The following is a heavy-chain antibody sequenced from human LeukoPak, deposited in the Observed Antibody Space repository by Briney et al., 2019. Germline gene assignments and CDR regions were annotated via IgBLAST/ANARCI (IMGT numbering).Heavy chain of an antibody. V-gene: IGHV1-69*05. J-gene: IGHJ6*03. D-gene: IGHD6-19*01. CDR3: ARGISSGWTDYYYYYMDV. Sequence: SMKVSCMVSAGTFSSYAISWVRQAPGQWLEWMGRIIPIFGTANCAQNSEGRVTITTDESTSTAYMELSSLRSEDTAVYYCARGISSGWTDYYYYYMDVWGKGTTVTVSS. CDR1: AGTFSSYA. CDR2: IIPIFGTA.